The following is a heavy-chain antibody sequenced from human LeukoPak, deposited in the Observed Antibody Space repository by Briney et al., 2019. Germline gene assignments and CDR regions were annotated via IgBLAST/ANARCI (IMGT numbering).Heavy chain of an antibody. CDR3: ARYIVSYPHDAFDI. CDR1: GGSISSYY. CDR2: IYYSGST. J-gene: IGHJ3*02. V-gene: IGHV4-59*01. D-gene: IGHD1-26*01. Sequence: PETLSLTCTVSGGSISSYYWSWIRQPPGKGLEWIGYIYYSGSTSYNPSLKSRVTISVDTSKKQFSLKLSSVTAADTAFYYCARYIVSYPHDAFDIWGQGTMVTVSS.